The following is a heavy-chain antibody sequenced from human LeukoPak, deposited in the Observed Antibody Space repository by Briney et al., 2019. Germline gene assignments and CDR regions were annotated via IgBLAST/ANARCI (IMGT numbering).Heavy chain of an antibody. CDR3: ARLAPGIAVAGRDY. Sequence: SETLSLTCTVSGGSISSSSYYWGWIRQPPGKGLGGFGSIYYSGSTYYNPSLKSRVTISVDTSKNQFSLKLSSVTAADTAVYYCARLAPGIAVAGRDYWGQGTLVTVSS. CDR2: IYYSGST. V-gene: IGHV4-39*07. CDR1: GGSISSSSYY. J-gene: IGHJ4*02. D-gene: IGHD6-19*01.